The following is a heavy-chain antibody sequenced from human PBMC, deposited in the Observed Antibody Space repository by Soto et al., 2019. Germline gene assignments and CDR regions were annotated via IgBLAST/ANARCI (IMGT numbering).Heavy chain of an antibody. J-gene: IGHJ6*02. CDR1: GGSFSGYY. D-gene: IGHD3-10*01. CDR3: ARGPHYSGSGSYYRSMMDYYYGMDL. V-gene: IGHV4-34*01. CDR2: INHSGST. Sequence: SETLSLTCAVYGGSFSGYYWSWIRQPPGKGLEWIGEINHSGSTNYNPSLKSRVTISVDTSKNQFSLKLSSVTAADTAVYYCARGPHYSGSGSYYRSMMDYYYGMDLWGQGTTVTVSS.